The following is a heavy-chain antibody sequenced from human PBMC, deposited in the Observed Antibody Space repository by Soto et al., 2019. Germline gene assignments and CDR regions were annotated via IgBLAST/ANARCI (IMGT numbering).Heavy chain of an antibody. V-gene: IGHV3-30*18. Sequence: GGSLRLSCAASGFTFSSYDMHWVRQAPGKGLEWLAVISYDGRNKYYGDSVKGRFTISRDNSKNTLYLHMNSLRAEDTAVYYCAKSGSSGYYSDYWGQGTLVTVSS. CDR3: AKSGSSGYYSDY. D-gene: IGHD3-22*01. CDR2: ISYDGRNK. CDR1: GFTFSSYD. J-gene: IGHJ4*02.